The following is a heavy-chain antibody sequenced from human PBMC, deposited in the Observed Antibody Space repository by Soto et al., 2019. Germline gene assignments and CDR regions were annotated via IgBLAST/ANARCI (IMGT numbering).Heavy chain of an antibody. CDR1: GDSISSLY. V-gene: IGHV4-59*01. Sequence: PSETLSLTCTVSGDSISSLYWSWIRQPPGKGLEWIGYIYYSGSINYNPSLKSRVTISVDPSKNQFSLRLSSVTAADTAVYYCAKSLWDTSGWKTDYWGQRTLVTVSS. CDR2: IYYSGSI. D-gene: IGHD6-19*01. CDR3: AKSLWDTSGWKTDY. J-gene: IGHJ4*02.